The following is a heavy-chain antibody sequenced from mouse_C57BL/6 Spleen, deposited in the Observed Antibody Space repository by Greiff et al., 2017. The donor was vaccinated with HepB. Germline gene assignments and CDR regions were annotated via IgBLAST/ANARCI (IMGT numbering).Heavy chain of an antibody. V-gene: IGHV1-9*01. CDR3: ERLLRYLCYFDY. D-gene: IGHD1-1*01. Sequence: VQLQQSGAELMKPGASVKLSCKATGYTFTGYWIEWVKQRPGHGLEWIGEILPGNGSTNYNEKFKGKATFTADTSSKTAYLQLSSLTTEDSAIYYGERLLRYLCYFDYWGQGTTLTVSS. J-gene: IGHJ2*01. CDR2: ILPGNGST. CDR1: GYTFTGYW.